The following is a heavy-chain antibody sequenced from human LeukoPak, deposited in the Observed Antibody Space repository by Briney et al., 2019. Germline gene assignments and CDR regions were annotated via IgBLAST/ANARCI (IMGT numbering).Heavy chain of an antibody. CDR3: AKDSREPYYDSSGYYDY. D-gene: IGHD3-22*01. J-gene: IGHJ4*02. CDR1: GGSFSGYY. CDR2: ISGSGGST. V-gene: IGHV3-23*01. Sequence: ETLSLTCAVYGGSFSGYYWSWIRQPPGKGLEWVSAISGSGGSTYYADSVKGRFTISRDNSKNTLYLQMNSLRAEDTAVYYCAKDSREPYYDSSGYYDYWGQGTLVTVSS.